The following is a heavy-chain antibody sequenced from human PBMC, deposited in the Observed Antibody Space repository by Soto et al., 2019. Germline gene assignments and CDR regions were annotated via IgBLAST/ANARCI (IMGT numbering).Heavy chain of an antibody. V-gene: IGHV3-53*01. CDR1: GFTFSSYS. Sequence: PGGSLRLSCAASGFTFSSYSMNWVRQAPGKGLEWVSFIYSSGSTYYADSVKGRFTISRDNFKNTLYLQMNSLRAEDTAVYYCAKDVSAMIVVVITGFDYWGQGTLVTVSS. J-gene: IGHJ4*02. D-gene: IGHD3-22*01. CDR2: IYSSGST. CDR3: AKDVSAMIVVVITGFDY.